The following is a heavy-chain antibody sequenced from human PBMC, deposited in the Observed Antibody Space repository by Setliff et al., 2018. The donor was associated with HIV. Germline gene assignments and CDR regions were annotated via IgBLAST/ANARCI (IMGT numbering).Heavy chain of an antibody. D-gene: IGHD2-2*01. CDR3: AKGLTSQSLL. V-gene: IGHV3-30*02. CDR1: GFTFSNYG. J-gene: IGHJ4*02. Sequence: PGGSLRLSCAASGFTFSNYGMHWVRQAPGKGLQWVALIRYDGSNEEYADSVKGRFTISRDNSKDTLYLQMNSLRAEDTAIYYCAKGLTSQSLLWGQGTLVTVSS. CDR2: IRYDGSNE.